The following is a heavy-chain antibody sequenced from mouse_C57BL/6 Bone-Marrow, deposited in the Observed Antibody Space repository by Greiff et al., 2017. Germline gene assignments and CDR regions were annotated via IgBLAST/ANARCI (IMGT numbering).Heavy chain of an antibody. V-gene: IGHV14-3*01. CDR1: GLNIKHPY. CDR3: SNWGAWCAY. D-gene: IGHD4-1*02. Sequence: EVQLQHSVAELVRPGASVKLSCTASGLNIKHPYMHWVKQRTEQGLEWIGRIAPAIGNTQYAPKFPGTATITADTSYNTSYLQLSSLTSEDAAHYYCSNWGAWCAYWGQGTLVTVSA. CDR2: IAPAIGNT. J-gene: IGHJ3*01.